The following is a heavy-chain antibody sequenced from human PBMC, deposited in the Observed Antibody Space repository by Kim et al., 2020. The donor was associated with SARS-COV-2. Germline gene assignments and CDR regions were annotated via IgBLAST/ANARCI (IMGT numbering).Heavy chain of an antibody. J-gene: IGHJ4*02. CDR2: INHSEST. Sequence: PPGKGLEWIGEINHSESTNYHPSLKSRVTISVDTSKNPFSLKLSSVTAADTAVYYCARGGGGSYSDFDYWGQGTLVTVSS. V-gene: IGHV4-34*01. CDR3: ARGGGGSYSDFDY. D-gene: IGHD1-26*01.